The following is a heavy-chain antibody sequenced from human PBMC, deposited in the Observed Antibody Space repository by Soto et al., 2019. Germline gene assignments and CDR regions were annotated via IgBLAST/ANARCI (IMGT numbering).Heavy chain of an antibody. CDR1: GDSIGDYY. CDR3: ARVRYFESSAYYYPDY. Sequence: PSEPLSLTCTVFGDSIGDYYWXWIRQPPGKGLEWIGYMYYRGSTKYNPSLESRVTMSVDMSKNQFSLRLTSVSAADTAVYYCARVRYFESSAYYYPDYWGQGTLVTVSS. D-gene: IGHD3-22*01. J-gene: IGHJ4*02. CDR2: MYYRGST. V-gene: IGHV4-59*01.